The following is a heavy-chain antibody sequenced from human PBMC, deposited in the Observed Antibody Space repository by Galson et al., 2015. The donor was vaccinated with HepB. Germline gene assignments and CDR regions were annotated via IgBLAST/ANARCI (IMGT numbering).Heavy chain of an antibody. Sequence: SVKASCKASGYTFTSYYMFWVRQAPGQGLEWMGLINPSGDSATYSQKFQGTVTMTRDTSTSTVYIELSSLRSEDTAVYYCARYSSTMAFDYWGQGTLVTVSS. CDR1: GYTFTSYY. V-gene: IGHV1-46*01. CDR3: ARYSSTMAFDY. J-gene: IGHJ4*02. CDR2: INPSGDSA. D-gene: IGHD2-2*01.